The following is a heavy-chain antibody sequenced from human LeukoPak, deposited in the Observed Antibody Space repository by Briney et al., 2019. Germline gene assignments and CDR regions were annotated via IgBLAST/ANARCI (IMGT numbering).Heavy chain of an antibody. CDR1: GDSISSGTFY. Sequence: PSETLSLTCTVSGDSISSGTFYWSWIRQPAGKGLEWIGRIYPSGSTNYNPSLKSRVTISVDTSKNQFSLRLSSVTAADTAVYYCARGDGVAGYCTGTSCWNWFDPWGQGTLVTVSS. CDR3: ARGDGVAGYCTGTSCWNWFDP. D-gene: IGHD2-2*01. CDR2: IYPSGST. J-gene: IGHJ5*02. V-gene: IGHV4-61*02.